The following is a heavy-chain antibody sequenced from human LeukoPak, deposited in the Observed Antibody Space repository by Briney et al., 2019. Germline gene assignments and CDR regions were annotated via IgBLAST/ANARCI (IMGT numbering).Heavy chain of an antibody. J-gene: IGHJ3*02. V-gene: IGHV4-59*01. CDR3: ARYGWELLNAFDI. CDR2: IYYSGST. Sequence: SETLSLTCTVSGGSISSYYWSWIRQPPGKGLEWIGYIYYSGSTNYNPSLKSRVTISVDTSKNQFSLKLSSVTAADTAVYYCARYGWELLNAFDIWGQGTMVTASS. D-gene: IGHD1-26*01. CDR1: GGSISSYY.